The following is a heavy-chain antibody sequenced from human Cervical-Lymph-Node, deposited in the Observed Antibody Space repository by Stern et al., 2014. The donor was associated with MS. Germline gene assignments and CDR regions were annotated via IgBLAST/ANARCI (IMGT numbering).Heavy chain of an antibody. CDR3: ARGRGSPIFGVVIGYFDY. D-gene: IGHD3-3*01. CDR2: INPSGGST. Sequence: VQLVQSGAEVKKPGASVKVSCKASGYTFTNYYMHWVRQAPEEGLEWMGVINPSGGSTNYAQKFQGRVTMTRDTSTTTVYMELSSLRSEDTAVYYCARGRGSPIFGVVIGYFDYWGQGTLVTVSS. J-gene: IGHJ4*02. V-gene: IGHV1-46*03. CDR1: GYTFTNYY.